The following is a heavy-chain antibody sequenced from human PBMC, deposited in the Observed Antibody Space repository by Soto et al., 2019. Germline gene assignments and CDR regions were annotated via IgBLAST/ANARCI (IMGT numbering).Heavy chain of an antibody. CDR2: ISGSGGST. V-gene: IGHV3-23*01. CDR3: AKDLALATTTARGYYYGMDV. CDR1: GFTFSSYA. D-gene: IGHD6-6*01. Sequence: GGSLRLSCAASGFTFSSYAMSWVRQAPGKGLEWVSAISGSGGSTYYADSVKGRFTISRDNSKNTLYLQMNSLRAEDTAVYYCAKDLALATTTARGYYYGMDVWGQGTTVTVSS. J-gene: IGHJ6*02.